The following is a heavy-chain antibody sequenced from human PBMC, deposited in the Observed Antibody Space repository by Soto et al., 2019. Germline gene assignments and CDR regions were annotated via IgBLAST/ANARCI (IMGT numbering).Heavy chain of an antibody. D-gene: IGHD6-13*01. CDR3: AKSSAAGTLYNWFDP. J-gene: IGHJ5*02. Sequence: GGSLRLSCAASGFTFTSYAMNWVRQAPGKGLEWVSAISDSGGSTYYTDSVKGRFTISRDSSKNTLYLQMNGLRPDDTAVYYCAKSSAAGTLYNWFDPWGQGTLVTVSS. V-gene: IGHV3-23*01. CDR2: ISDSGGST. CDR1: GFTFTSYA.